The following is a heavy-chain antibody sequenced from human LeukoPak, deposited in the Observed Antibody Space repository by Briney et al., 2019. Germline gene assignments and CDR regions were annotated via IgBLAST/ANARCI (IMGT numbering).Heavy chain of an antibody. CDR1: GFTFSSYS. D-gene: IGHD1-26*01. CDR3: ARDLSSGSYSFDY. CDR2: ISTRSRTI. Sequence: GGSLRLSCAASGFTFSSYSMNWVRQAPGKGLEWVSYISTRSRTIYYADSVKGRFTISRDNAKNSLYLQMNSLGDEDTAVYYCARDLSSGSYSFDYWGQGTLVTVSS. V-gene: IGHV3-48*02. J-gene: IGHJ4*02.